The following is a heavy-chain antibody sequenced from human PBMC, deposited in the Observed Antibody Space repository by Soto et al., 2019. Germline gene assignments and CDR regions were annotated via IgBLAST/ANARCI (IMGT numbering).Heavy chain of an antibody. D-gene: IGHD1-26*01. J-gene: IGHJ4*02. CDR3: ARERRWEPLLY. CDR1: GYTFSNYG. Sequence: QVQLVQSGPEVKKPGASVKVSCKGSGYTFSNYGVTWVRQAPGQGLERLGWVSAYNRNTDYAQKFEDRDTMTIDTSTNTAYLELRGLTPDDTAGYYCARERRWEPLLYWGQGTL. CDR2: VSAYNRNT. V-gene: IGHV1-18*01.